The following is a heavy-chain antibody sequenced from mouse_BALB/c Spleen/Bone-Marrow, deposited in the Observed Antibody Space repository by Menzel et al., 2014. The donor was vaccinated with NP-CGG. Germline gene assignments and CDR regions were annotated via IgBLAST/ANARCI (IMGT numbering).Heavy chain of an antibody. Sequence: QVQLQQSGAELVKPGAPVKLSCKASGYTFTSYWMNWVKQRPRRGLEWIGRIDPPDSETHYNQKFKDKAALTVDKSSSTGYIQLSSLTTEDSAVYYCARALGDSYYYAMDYWGQGTSVTVSS. CDR2: IDPPDSET. CDR1: GYTFTSYW. V-gene: IGHV1-69*02. D-gene: IGHD2-12*01. CDR3: ARALGDSYYYAMDY. J-gene: IGHJ4*01.